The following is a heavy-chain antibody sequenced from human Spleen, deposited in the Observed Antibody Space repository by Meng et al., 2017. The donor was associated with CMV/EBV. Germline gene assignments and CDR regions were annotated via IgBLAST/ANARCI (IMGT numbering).Heavy chain of an antibody. CDR1: GFTFGSYA. CDR3: AKLATADYFDT. CDR2: IWYDGSNK. V-gene: IGHV3-33*06. Sequence: GESLKISCAASGFTFGSYAMSWVRQAPGKGLEWVAVIWYDGSNKYYADSVKGRFTISRDNSENTLYLHMNSLRADDTAVYYCAKLATADYFDTWGQGTLVTVSS. D-gene: IGHD1-26*01. J-gene: IGHJ4*02.